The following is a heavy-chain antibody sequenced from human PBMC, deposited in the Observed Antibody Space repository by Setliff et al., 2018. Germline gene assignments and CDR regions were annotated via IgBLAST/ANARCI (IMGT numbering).Heavy chain of an antibody. CDR3: ASKYYDILTGPSLTWYGMDV. CDR2: IIPILGIA. CDR1: GGTFSSYA. J-gene: IGHJ6*02. Sequence: SVKVSCKASGGTFSSYAISWVRQAPGQGLEWMGGIIPILGIANYAQKFQGRATITADKSTSTAYMELSSLRSEDTAVYYCASKYYDILTGPSLTWYGMDVWGQGTTVTVSS. D-gene: IGHD3-9*01. V-gene: IGHV1-69*10.